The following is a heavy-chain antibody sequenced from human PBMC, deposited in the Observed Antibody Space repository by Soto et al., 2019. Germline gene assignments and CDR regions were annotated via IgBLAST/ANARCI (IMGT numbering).Heavy chain of an antibody. CDR2: IYPGDSDT. CDR1: GYSFTSYW. V-gene: IGHV5-51*01. CDR3: AIQSGYDYLQAFYYYYGMDV. D-gene: IGHD5-12*01. Sequence: PGESLKISCKGSGYSFTSYWIGWVRQMPGKGLEWLGIIYPGDSDTRYSPSFQGQVTISADKSISTAYLQWSSLKASDTAMYYCAIQSGYDYLQAFYYYYGMDVWGQGTTVTVSS. J-gene: IGHJ6*02.